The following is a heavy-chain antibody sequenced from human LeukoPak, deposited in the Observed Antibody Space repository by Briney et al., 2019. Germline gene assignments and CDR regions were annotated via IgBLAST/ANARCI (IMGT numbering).Heavy chain of an antibody. D-gene: IGHD2-15*01. V-gene: IGHV4-59*12. CDR1: VDSISSFF. J-gene: IGHJ3*02. Sequence: SETLSLTCSVSVDSISSFFWSWIPRPPGKGLERIGFFYYSGTTDYIPSLKSRDNISVDTSKTHFSLNLSSVTAADTAVYYCARTYCSGGNCYRSAFYTWGQGTMVTVSS. CDR2: FYYSGTT. CDR3: ARTYCSGGNCYRSAFYT.